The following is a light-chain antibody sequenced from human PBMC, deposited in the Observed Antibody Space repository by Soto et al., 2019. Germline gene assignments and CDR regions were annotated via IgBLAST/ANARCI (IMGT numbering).Light chain of an antibody. CDR2: DVS. J-gene: IGLJ2*01. V-gene: IGLV2-14*03. CDR3: SSYPSTNTVL. CDR1: SSDVDDYNY. Sequence: QSALTQPASVSGSPGQSITISCTGTSSDVDDYNYVSWYQQHPVKAPKLIISDVSTRPSGVSSRFSGSKSDTTASLTISGLQAEDEADYYCSSYPSTNTVLFGGGTKLTVL.